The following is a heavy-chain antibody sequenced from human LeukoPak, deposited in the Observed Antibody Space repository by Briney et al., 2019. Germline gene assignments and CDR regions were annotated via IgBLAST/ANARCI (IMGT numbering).Heavy chain of an antibody. CDR2: IAGNGGHI. V-gene: IGHV3-23*01. CDR1: EFTFSSYT. Sequence: GGSLRLSCAASEFTFSSYTMTWVRQPPGKGLEWVSTIAGNGGHIHYADSVKGRFTVSRDNSENTLYLQMNSLRAEDTAVYYCAKDPNWGSGYWGQGTLVTVSS. D-gene: IGHD7-27*01. J-gene: IGHJ4*02. CDR3: AKDPNWGSGY.